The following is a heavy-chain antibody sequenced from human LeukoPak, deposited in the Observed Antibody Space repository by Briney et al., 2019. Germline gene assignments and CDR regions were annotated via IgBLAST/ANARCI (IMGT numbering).Heavy chain of an antibody. CDR3: ARGFCSSTSCYRDAFDS. CDR2: IYNSGNT. V-gene: IGHV4-31*03. J-gene: IGHJ3*02. CDR1: GGSVSSGGYY. D-gene: IGHD2-2*01. Sequence: SQTLSLTCTVSGGSVSSGGYYWSWIRQHPGKGLEWIGYIYNSGNTYYNASLKSRVTISVDTSKNQFSLKLTSVTAADSAVYYCARGFCSSTSCYRDAFDSRGQGTMVTVSS.